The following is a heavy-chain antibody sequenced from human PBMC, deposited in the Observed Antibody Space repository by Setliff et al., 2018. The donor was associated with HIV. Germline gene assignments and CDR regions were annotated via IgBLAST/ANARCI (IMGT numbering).Heavy chain of an antibody. V-gene: IGHV4-4*09. CDR2: RSTTGST. J-gene: IGHJ4*02. CDR3: ARHSPSDY. Sequence: KASETLSLTCTVSGDSISSYFWSWIRQSPGKGLEWIGFRSTTGSTSYNPSLKSRVTISVDTSKNQFSLKLSSVTAADTAVYYCARHSPSDYWGQGTLVTAPQ. CDR1: GDSISSYF.